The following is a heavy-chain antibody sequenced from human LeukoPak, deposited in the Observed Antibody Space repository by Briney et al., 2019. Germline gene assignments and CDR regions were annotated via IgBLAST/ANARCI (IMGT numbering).Heavy chain of an antibody. CDR2: IYDSGST. CDR3: ARGEITMVRGVPSLGY. CDR1: GGSISSYY. Sequence: SXXLSLTCTVSGGSISSYYWSWIRQPPGKGLEWIGYIYDSGSTNYNPSLKSRVTISVDTSKNQFSLKLRSVTAADTAVYYCARGEITMVRGVPSLGYWGQGTLVTVSS. V-gene: IGHV4-59*01. D-gene: IGHD3-10*01. J-gene: IGHJ4*02.